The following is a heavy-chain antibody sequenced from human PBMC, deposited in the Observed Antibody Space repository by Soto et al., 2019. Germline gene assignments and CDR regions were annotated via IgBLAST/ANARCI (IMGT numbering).Heavy chain of an antibody. CDR3: ATLTTYDILTGFYPC. Sequence: EVQLVESGGGLVQPGGSLRLSCAASGFTVNSNYMSWVRQAPGKGLEWVSVIYSDGSTYYADSVKGRFIISRDNSNNTLYFQMNGVRAEDTAVYYCATLTTYDILTGFYPCWGQGTLVTVSS. CDR1: GFTVNSNY. D-gene: IGHD3-9*01. CDR2: IYSDGST. V-gene: IGHV3-66*01. J-gene: IGHJ4*02.